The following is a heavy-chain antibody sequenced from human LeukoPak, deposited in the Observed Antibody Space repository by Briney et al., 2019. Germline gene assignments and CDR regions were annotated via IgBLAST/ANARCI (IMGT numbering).Heavy chain of an antibody. J-gene: IGHJ4*02. CDR1: GFTFSSYA. CDR3: AKIRNDYGDYFDY. D-gene: IGHD4-17*01. Sequence: GGSLRLSCAASGFTFSSYAMHWVRQAPGKGLEWVAVISYDGSNKYYADSVKGRFTISRDNSKNTLYLQMNSLRAEDTAVYYCAKIRNDYGDYFDYWGQGTLVTVSS. V-gene: IGHV3-30*04. CDR2: ISYDGSNK.